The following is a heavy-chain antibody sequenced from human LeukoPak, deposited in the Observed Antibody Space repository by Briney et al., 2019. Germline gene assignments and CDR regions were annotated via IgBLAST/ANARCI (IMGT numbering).Heavy chain of an antibody. CDR1: GFTFSSYW. Sequence: GGSLRLSCAASGFTFSSYWMSWVRQAPGKGLEWVANIKQDGSEKYYVDSVKGRFTISRDNAKNPLYLQMNSLRAEDTAVYYCARDRHVLRYFDWLTFFDYWGQGTLVTVSS. J-gene: IGHJ4*02. CDR3: ARDRHVLRYFDWLTFFDY. V-gene: IGHV3-7*03. CDR2: IKQDGSEK. D-gene: IGHD3-9*01.